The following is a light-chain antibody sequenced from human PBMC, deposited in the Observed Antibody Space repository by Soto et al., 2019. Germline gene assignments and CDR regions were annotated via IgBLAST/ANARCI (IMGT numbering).Light chain of an antibody. CDR1: SSNIGADYD. J-gene: IGLJ2*01. Sequence: QSVLTQPPSVSGAPGQRVTISCTGSSSNIGADYDVHWYQQLPGTAPKLLIFGDTNRPSGVPDRFSGSKSGTSASLAITELQADDEADYYCQSYDSSLSGSVFGGGTKLTVL. CDR2: GDT. V-gene: IGLV1-40*01. CDR3: QSYDSSLSGSV.